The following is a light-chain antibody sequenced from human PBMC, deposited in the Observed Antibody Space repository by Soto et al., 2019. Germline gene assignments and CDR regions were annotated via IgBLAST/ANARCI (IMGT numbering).Light chain of an antibody. Sequence: EVLMTQSPATLSVSPGERATLSCRASQSVSSNLAWYQQKPGQAPRLLIYGASTRAPGIPHRFSGSGSGTEFTLTISSLQSEDLAVFFCQQYDTWPPAFGQGTKVEIK. V-gene: IGKV3-15*01. CDR3: QQYDTWPPA. CDR2: GAS. J-gene: IGKJ2*01. CDR1: QSVSSN.